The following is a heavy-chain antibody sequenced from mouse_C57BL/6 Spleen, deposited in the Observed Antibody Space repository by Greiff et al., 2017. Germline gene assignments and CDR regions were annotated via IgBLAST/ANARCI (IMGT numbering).Heavy chain of an antibody. CDR2: IHPNSGST. J-gene: IGHJ4*01. CDR3: ARDDYDAGYYAMDY. Sequence: QVQLQQPGAELVKPGASVKLSCKASGYTFTSYWMHWVKQRPGQGLEWIGMIHPNSGSTNYNEKFKSKATLNVDKSSSTAYMQLSSLTSEDSSVYYCARDDYDAGYYAMDYWGQGTSVTVSS. CDR1: GYTFTSYW. D-gene: IGHD2-4*01. V-gene: IGHV1-64*01.